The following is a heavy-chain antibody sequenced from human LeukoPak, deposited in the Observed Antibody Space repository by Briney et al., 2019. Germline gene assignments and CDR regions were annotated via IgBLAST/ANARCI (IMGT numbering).Heavy chain of an antibody. CDR1: GGSFSGYY. V-gene: IGHV4-34*01. D-gene: IGHD3-3*01. CDR2: INHSGST. Sequence: SETLSLTCAVYGGSFSGYYWSWIRQPPGKGLEWIGEINHSGSTNYNPSLKSRVTISLDTSKNRFSLKLSSVTAADTAVYYCARGLRFLEWYNWFDPWGQGTLVTVSS. J-gene: IGHJ5*02. CDR3: ARGLRFLEWYNWFDP.